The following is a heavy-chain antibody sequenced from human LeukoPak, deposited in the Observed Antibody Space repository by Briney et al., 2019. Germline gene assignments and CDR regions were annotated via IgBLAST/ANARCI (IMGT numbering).Heavy chain of an antibody. D-gene: IGHD6-13*01. V-gene: IGHV3-21*01. Sequence: GGSLRLSCAASGFTFSSYTMNWVRQAPGKGLEWVSSISGSSRHKYYADSVKGRFTISRDNAKNSLYLQMNSLRAEDTAVYYCTRTANFAAGYYIDYWGQGTLVTVSS. CDR2: ISGSSRHK. CDR1: GFTFSSYT. J-gene: IGHJ4*02. CDR3: TRTANFAAGYYIDY.